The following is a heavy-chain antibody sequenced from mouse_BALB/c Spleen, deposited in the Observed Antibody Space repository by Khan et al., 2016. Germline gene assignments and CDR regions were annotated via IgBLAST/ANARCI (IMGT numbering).Heavy chain of an antibody. V-gene: IGHV4-1*02. CDR3: ARPAYYGNYWYFDV. CDR2: INPDSSTI. CDR1: GFDFSRYW. D-gene: IGHD2-10*01. Sequence: EVKLLESGGGLVQPGGSLKLSCAASGFDFSRYWMSWVRQALGKGLEWIGEINPDSSTINYTPSLKDKFIISRDNAKNTLYLQMSKVRSEDTALYCCARPAYYGNYWYFDVWGAGATVTVSS. J-gene: IGHJ1*01.